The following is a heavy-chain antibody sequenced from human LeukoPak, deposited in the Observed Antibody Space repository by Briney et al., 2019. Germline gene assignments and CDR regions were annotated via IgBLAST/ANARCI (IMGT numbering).Heavy chain of an antibody. D-gene: IGHD6-13*01. CDR3: ARGTYSSSWHAMGY. CDR1: GGSISSGGYY. V-gene: IGHV4-30-2*01. Sequence: SQTLSLTCTVSGGSISSGGYYWSWIRQPPGKGLEWIGYIYHSGSTYYNPSLKSRVTISVDRSKNRFSLKLSSVTAADTAVYYCARGTYSSSWHAMGYWGQGTLVTVSS. CDR2: IYHSGST. J-gene: IGHJ4*02.